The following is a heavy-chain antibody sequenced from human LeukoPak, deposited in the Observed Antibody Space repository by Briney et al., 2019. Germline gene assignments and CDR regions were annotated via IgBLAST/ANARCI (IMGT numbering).Heavy chain of an antibody. CDR2: ISTYDGNT. Sequence: ASVKVSCKASGYSFVLHGISWVRQAPGQGLEWMGWISTYDGNTEYAQNFQGRVSMTIDTSTSTAYMDLRSLRSDDTAVYYCARDPGTLVRGSRRGYDGNYYYMDVWGKGTTVTISS. V-gene: IGHV1-18*01. CDR1: GYSFVLHG. CDR3: ARDPGTLVRGSRRGYDGNYYYMDV. J-gene: IGHJ6*03. D-gene: IGHD3-10*01.